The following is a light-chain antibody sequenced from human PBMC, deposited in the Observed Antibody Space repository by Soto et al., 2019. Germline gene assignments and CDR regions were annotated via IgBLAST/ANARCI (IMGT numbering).Light chain of an antibody. CDR1: QNVGSNY. J-gene: IGKJ4*01. CDR3: QHYGTSLPLT. V-gene: IGKV3-20*01. CDR2: GAS. Sequence: EIVLTQSPGTLSLSPGDRATLSCRASQNVGSNYLAWYQQKPGQAPRLLLYGASSRAIGIPDRFSGSGSGTDFTLIISRLEPEDFAVYYCQHYGTSLPLTFGGGTKVEIK.